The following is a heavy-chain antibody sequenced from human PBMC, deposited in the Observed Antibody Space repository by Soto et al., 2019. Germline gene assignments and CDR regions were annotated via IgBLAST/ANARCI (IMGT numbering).Heavy chain of an antibody. D-gene: IGHD1-26*01. Sequence: QVQLVQSGAEVKKPGSSVKVSCKASGGTFSSYAISWVRQAPGQGLEWMGGIIPIFGTANYAQKFQGRVTITADESTSTAYMELSSLRSEDTAVYYCARHGYTGSGSYPEAIDYWGQGTLVTVSS. CDR1: GGTFSSYA. J-gene: IGHJ4*02. CDR2: IIPIFGTA. V-gene: IGHV1-69*01. CDR3: ARHGYTGSGSYPEAIDY.